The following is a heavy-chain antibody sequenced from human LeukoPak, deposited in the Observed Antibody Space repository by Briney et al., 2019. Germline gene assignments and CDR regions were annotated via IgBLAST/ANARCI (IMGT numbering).Heavy chain of an antibody. D-gene: IGHD2-15*01. V-gene: IGHV1-8*01. CDR1: GYTFTSCD. CDR2: MNPNSGNT. J-gene: IGHJ4*02. Sequence: ASVKVSCKASGYTFTSCDINWVRQATGQGLEWMGWMNPNSGNTGYAQKFQGRVTMTRNTSKTTAYMELSSLRSEDTAVFYCARGAPGSYCSGGSCPYFDYWGQGTLVTVSS. CDR3: ARGAPGSYCSGGSCPYFDY.